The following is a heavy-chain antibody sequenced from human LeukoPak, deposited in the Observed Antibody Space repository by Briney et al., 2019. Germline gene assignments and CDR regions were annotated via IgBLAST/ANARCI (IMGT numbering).Heavy chain of an antibody. J-gene: IGHJ4*02. CDR1: GFTFSSYA. D-gene: IGHD6-19*01. CDR3: ARASRWSSSGWYYFDY. V-gene: IGHV3-64*01. CDR2: ISSNGGST. Sequence: PGGSLRLSCAASGFTFSSYAMHWVRQAPGKGLEYVSAISSNGGSTYYANSVKGRFTISRDNSKNTLYLQMGSLRAEDMAVYYCARASRWSSSGWYYFDYWGQGTLVTVSS.